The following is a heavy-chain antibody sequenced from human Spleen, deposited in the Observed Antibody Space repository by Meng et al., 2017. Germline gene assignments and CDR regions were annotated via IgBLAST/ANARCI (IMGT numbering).Heavy chain of an antibody. CDR1: GFIFSDYG. CDR2: ISGDASNT. V-gene: IGHV3-23*01. Sequence: GESLKISCSASGFIFSDYGMTWVRQAPGKGLEWVSTISGDASNTHYARSVKGRFTISRDNSKNTLDLQISSLRAEDTAVYYCAKDRESYNSVWDAFDIWGQGTMVTVSS. CDR3: AKDRESYNSVWDAFDI. D-gene: IGHD1-20*01. J-gene: IGHJ3*02.